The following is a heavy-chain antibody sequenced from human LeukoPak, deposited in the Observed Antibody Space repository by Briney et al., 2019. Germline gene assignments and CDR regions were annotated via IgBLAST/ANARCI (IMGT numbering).Heavy chain of an antibody. CDR2: IIPILGIA. D-gene: IGHD2-21*02. CDR3: ARGEGDDFRYFDY. Sequence: SVKLSCKASGGTFSSYAISWVRQAPGQGLEWMGRIIPILGIANYAQKFQGRVTITADKSTSTAYMELSSLRSEDTAVYYCARGEGDDFRYFDYWGQGTLVTVSS. CDR1: GGTFSSYA. V-gene: IGHV1-69*04. J-gene: IGHJ4*02.